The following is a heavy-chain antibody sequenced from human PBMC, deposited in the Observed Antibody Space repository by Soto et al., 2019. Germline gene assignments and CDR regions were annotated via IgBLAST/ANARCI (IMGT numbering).Heavy chain of an antibody. CDR3: ARQDYGSGSYFSQSTRYYYGMDV. V-gene: IGHV5-10-1*01. J-gene: IGHJ6*02. Sequence: GESLKISCKGSGYSFTSYWISWVRQMPGKGLEWMGRIDPSDSYTNYSPSFQGHVTISADKSISTAYLQWSSLKASDTAMYYCARQDYGSGSYFSQSTRYYYGMDVRGQGTQVTVSS. CDR1: GYSFTSYW. CDR2: IDPSDSYT. D-gene: IGHD3-10*01.